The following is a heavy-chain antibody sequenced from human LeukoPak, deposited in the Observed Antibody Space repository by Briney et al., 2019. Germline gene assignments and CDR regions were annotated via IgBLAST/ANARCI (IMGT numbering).Heavy chain of an antibody. D-gene: IGHD7-27*01. CDR3: ARDGETGWYLDL. V-gene: IGHV4-39*02. J-gene: IGHJ2*01. Sequence: SETLSLTCTVSGGSISSSSYYWGWIRQPPGKGLEWIGSIYYTGTTYYNPSLKSRVTISVDTSKNQFSLKLSSVTAADTAVYYCARDGETGWYLDLWGRGTLVTVSS. CDR2: IYYTGTT. CDR1: GGSISSSSYY.